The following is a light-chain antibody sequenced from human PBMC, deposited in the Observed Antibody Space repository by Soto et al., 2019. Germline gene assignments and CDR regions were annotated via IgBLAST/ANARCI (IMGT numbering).Light chain of an antibody. Sequence: EIVLTQFPATLSLSPGERATLSCRASQSVSSYLAWYQQKPGQAPRLLIYDASNRATGIPARFSGSGSGTDFTLTISSPEPEDFAVYYCQQYGSFSITFGQGTRLEIK. CDR1: QSVSSY. J-gene: IGKJ5*01. CDR2: DAS. CDR3: QQYGSFSIT. V-gene: IGKV3-11*01.